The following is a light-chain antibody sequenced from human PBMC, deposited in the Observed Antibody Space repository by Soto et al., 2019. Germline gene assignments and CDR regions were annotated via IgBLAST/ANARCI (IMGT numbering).Light chain of an antibody. CDR2: DTS. Sequence: EIVLTQSPGTLSLSPWERATLSCRASQSVSSSYLAWYQQKPGQAPRLLIYDTSNRATGIPARFSGSGSGTDFTLIISSLEPEDFAVYYCQQRANWPLTFGGGTKVDIK. V-gene: IGKV3D-20*02. CDR1: QSVSSSY. CDR3: QQRANWPLT. J-gene: IGKJ4*01.